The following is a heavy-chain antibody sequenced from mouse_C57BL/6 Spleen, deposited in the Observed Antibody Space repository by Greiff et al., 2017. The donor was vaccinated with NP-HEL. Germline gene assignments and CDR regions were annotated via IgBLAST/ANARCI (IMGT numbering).Heavy chain of an antibody. V-gene: IGHV1-61*01. Sequence: VQLQQSGAELVRPGSSVKLSCKASGYTFTSYWMDWVKQRPGQGLEWIGNIYPSDSETHYNQKFKDKATLTVDKSSSTAYMQRSSLTSEESAVCYCARRGLLGAYSWFAYLGQGTLVTVAA. CDR2: IYPSDSET. CDR1: GYTFTSYW. J-gene: IGHJ3*01. CDR3: ARRGLLGAYSWFAY. D-gene: IGHD3-3*01.